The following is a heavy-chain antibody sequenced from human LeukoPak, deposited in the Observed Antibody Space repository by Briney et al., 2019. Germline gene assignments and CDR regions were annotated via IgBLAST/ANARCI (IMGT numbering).Heavy chain of an antibody. Sequence: PGGSLRLSCAASGFTFSSYAMSWVRQAPGKGLEWVSAISGSGGSTHCADSVKGRFTISRDNSKSTLYLQMNSLRAEDTAVYYCAKARQPYSSSSGFDYWGQGTLVTVSS. CDR2: ISGSGGST. D-gene: IGHD6-6*01. J-gene: IGHJ4*02. CDR3: AKARQPYSSSSGFDY. CDR1: GFTFSSYA. V-gene: IGHV3-23*01.